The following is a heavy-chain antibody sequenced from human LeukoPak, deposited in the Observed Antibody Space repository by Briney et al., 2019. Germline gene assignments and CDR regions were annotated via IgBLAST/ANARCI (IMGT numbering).Heavy chain of an antibody. D-gene: IGHD2-15*01. CDR1: GGSFSGYY. CDR2: INHSGST. J-gene: IGHJ3*02. CDR3: ARLPCSGGSCYWDPGAFDI. Sequence: SETLSLTCAVYGGSFSGYYWSWIRQPPGKGLEWIGEINHSGSTNYNPSLKSRVTISVDTSKNQFSLKLSSVTAADTAVYYCARLPCSGGSCYWDPGAFDIWGQGTMVTVSS. V-gene: IGHV4-34*01.